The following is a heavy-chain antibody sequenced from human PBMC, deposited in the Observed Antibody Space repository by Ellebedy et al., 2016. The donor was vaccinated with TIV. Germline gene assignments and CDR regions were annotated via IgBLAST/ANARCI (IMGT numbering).Heavy chain of an antibody. CDR1: GFTFSSYW. CDR2: INEDGSEK. J-gene: IGHJ4*02. CDR3: GRFYHYGSSGYRPSDY. V-gene: IGHV3-7*01. Sequence: PGGSLRLSCAASGFTFSSYWMSWVRQAPGKGLEWVANINEDGSEKYYVDSVKGRFTISRDNAKNSLYLQMNSLRVEDTAVYYCGRFYHYGSSGYRPSDYWGQGTLVTVSS. D-gene: IGHD3-22*01.